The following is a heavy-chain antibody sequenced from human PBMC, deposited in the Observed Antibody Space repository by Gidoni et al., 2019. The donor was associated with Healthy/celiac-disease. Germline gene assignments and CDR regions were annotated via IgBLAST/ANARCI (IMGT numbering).Heavy chain of an antibody. CDR1: GGSISSGGYY. Sequence: QVQLQESGPGLVKPSQTLSLTCTVSGGSISSGGYYWSWIRQHPGKGLEWIGYIYYSGSTYYNPSLKSRVTISVDTSKNQFSLKLSSVTAADTAVYYCARYYDSSGDMGYFDYWGQGTLVTVSS. J-gene: IGHJ4*02. CDR3: ARYYDSSGDMGYFDY. D-gene: IGHD3-22*01. V-gene: IGHV4-31*03. CDR2: IYYSGST.